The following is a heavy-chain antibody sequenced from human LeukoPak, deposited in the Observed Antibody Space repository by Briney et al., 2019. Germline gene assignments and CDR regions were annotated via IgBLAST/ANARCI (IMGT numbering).Heavy chain of an antibody. D-gene: IGHD6-6*01. V-gene: IGHV4-31*03. J-gene: IGHJ6*03. CDR1: GGSISSGGYY. CDR3: ARGKAARRYYYYYMDV. Sequence: SQTLSLTCTVSGGSISSGGYYWSWIRQHPGKGLEWIGYIYYSGSTNYNPSLKSRVTISVDTSKNQFSLKLSSVTAADTAVYYCARGKAARRYYYYYMDVWGKGTTVTVSS. CDR2: IYYSGST.